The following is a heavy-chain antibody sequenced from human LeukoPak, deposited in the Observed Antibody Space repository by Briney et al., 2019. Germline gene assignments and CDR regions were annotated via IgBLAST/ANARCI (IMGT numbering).Heavy chain of an antibody. CDR2: IWFDESYK. J-gene: IGHJ1*01. V-gene: IGHV3-33*01. D-gene: IGHD6-13*01. CDR3: ARDSSSWYRAEYFQH. CDR1: GFTFSTYG. Sequence: GRSLRLSCAASGFTFSTYGMHWVRQAPGKGLEWVAVIWFDESYKYYTDSVKGRFTISRDNSKNTLYLQMNSLRAEDTAVCYCARDSSSWYRAEYFQHWGQGTLVTVSS.